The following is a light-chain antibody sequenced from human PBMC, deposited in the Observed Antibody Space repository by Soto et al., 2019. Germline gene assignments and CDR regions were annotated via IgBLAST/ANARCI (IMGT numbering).Light chain of an antibody. J-gene: IGKJ5*01. CDR1: QSISSNF. V-gene: IGKV3-20*01. Sequence: EIVLTQSPGTLSLSPGERAALSCRASQSISSNFFAWYQQKPGQAPRLLMYGASSRAAGIPDRFSGSGSGTDFTLTISRLEPEDFAVYYCQHYVDSPFTFGQWTRLEIK. CDR2: GAS. CDR3: QHYVDSPFT.